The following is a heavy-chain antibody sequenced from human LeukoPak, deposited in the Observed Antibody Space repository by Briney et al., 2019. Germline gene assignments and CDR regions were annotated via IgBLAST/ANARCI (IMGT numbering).Heavy chain of an antibody. CDR2: INPSGGST. CDR1: RYTFTSYY. V-gene: IGHV1-46*01. CDR3: ARDLRRGSSSWYVSGGDY. J-gene: IGHJ4*02. D-gene: IGHD6-13*01. Sequence: ASVKVSCKASRYTFTSYYMHWVRQAPGQGLEWMGIINPSGGSTSYAQKFQGRVTMTRDMSTSTVYMELRSLRSDDTAVYYCARDLRRGSSSWYVSGGDYWGQGTLVTVSS.